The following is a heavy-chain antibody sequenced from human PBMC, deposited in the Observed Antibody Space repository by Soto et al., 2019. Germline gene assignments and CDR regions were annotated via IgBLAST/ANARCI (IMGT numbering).Heavy chain of an antibody. D-gene: IGHD3-22*01. CDR1: GGSISSGENY. CDR2: IYYSGDT. V-gene: IGHV4-30-4*01. CDR3: AAPSGYYWVHDY. Sequence: QVQLQESGPGLVKPSQTLSLTCSVSGGSISSGENYWNWIRQPPGKGLEWIGYIYYSGDTYYNPSLKSRVTISLDTSKNQFSLKLSSVTAADTAVYYCAAPSGYYWVHDYWGQGTLVTVSS. J-gene: IGHJ4*02.